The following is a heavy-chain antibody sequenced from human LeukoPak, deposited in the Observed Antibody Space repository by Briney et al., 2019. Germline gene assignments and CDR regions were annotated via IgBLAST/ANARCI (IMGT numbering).Heavy chain of an antibody. J-gene: IGHJ4*02. D-gene: IGHD6-13*01. CDR1: AGSISSYY. V-gene: IGHV4-59*01. Sequence: PSETLSLTCTVSAGSISSYYWSWIWQPPGKGLEWIGYIYYSGTTNYNPSLKSRVTISVDTSKNQFSLKLSSVTAADTAVYYCARGVYIAAAQYGYWGQGTLVSVSS. CDR2: IYYSGTT. CDR3: ARGVYIAAAQYGY.